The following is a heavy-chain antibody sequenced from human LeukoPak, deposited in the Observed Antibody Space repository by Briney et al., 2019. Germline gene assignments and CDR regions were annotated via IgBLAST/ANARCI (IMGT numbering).Heavy chain of an antibody. CDR2: IYHSGST. J-gene: IGHJ4*02. CDR3: ARASGFGVVPK. V-gene: IGHV4-38-2*02. D-gene: IGHD3-3*01. CDR1: GYSISSGYY. Sequence: SETLSLTCTVSGYSISSGYYWGWIRQPPGKGLEWIGSIYHSGSTYYNPSLKSRVTISVDTSKNQFSLKLSSVTAADTAVYYCARASGFGVVPKWGQGTLVTVSS.